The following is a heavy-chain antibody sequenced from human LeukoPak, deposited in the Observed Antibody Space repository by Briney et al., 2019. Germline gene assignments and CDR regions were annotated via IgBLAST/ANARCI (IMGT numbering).Heavy chain of an antibody. Sequence: GGSLRLSCTASGFSFSGHWMHWARQLPGKGLVWVSRISPTGSTTSYADSVKGRFTISRDNSKNTLYLQMNSLRAEDTAVYYCAKDDAPTYYYERHAFDIWGQGTMVTVSS. CDR2: ISPTGSTT. CDR3: AKDDAPTYYYERHAFDI. D-gene: IGHD3-22*01. J-gene: IGHJ3*02. V-gene: IGHV3-74*01. CDR1: GFSFSGHW.